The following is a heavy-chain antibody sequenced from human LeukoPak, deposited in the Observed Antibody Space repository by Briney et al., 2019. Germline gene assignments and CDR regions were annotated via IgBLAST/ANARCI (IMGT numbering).Heavy chain of an antibody. V-gene: IGHV1-2*02. D-gene: IGHD4-17*01. CDR3: ARGGTPYGDFDY. J-gene: IGHJ4*02. CDR2: INPNSGGT. Sequence: ASVNVSCKASGYTATGYYMHWVRQAPGQGLEWMGWINPNSGGTNHAQKFQCRVTMTRDTSISTVYMELTRLSSDDTAVYYCARGGTPYGDFDYWGQGTLVTVSS. CDR1: GYTATGYY.